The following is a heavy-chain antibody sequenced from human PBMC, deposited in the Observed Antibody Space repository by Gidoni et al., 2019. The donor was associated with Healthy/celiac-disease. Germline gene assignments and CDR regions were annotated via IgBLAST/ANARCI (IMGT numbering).Heavy chain of an antibody. Sequence: EVQLVESGGGLVQPGRYLRLSCTASGFTFGDYAISWFRQAPGKGLAWVGFIRRKAYGLTTEYAASVKGRFTISRDDSKSIAYLQMNSLKTEDTAVYYCTRAKDPGIAAAGWGRFAFDIWGQGTMVTVSS. CDR1: GFTFGDYA. D-gene: IGHD6-13*01. CDR3: TRAKDPGIAAAGWGRFAFDI. J-gene: IGHJ3*02. V-gene: IGHV3-49*03. CDR2: IRRKAYGLTT.